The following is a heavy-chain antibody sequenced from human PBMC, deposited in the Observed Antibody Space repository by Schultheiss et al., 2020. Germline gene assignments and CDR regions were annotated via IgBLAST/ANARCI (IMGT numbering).Heavy chain of an antibody. CDR1: GGSISSGDYY. V-gene: IGHV4-39*02. Sequence: AETLSLTCTVSGGSISSGDYYWSWIRQPPGKGLEWIGSIYYSGSTYYNPSLKSRVTISVDTSKNQFSLKLSSVTAADTAVYYCARDSPAVAAVSWIDPWGQGTLVTVSS. CDR3: ARDSPAVAAVSWIDP. CDR2: IYYSGST. J-gene: IGHJ5*02. D-gene: IGHD6-19*01.